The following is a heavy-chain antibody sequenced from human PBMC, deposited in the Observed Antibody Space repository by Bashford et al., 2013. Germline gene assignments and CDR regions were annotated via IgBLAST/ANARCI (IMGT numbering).Heavy chain of an antibody. CDR3: ARDLRDIVVAPKKNNWFDP. J-gene: IGHJ5*02. D-gene: IGHD2-15*01. V-gene: IGHV1-3*01. CDR1: GYTFTNYA. Sequence: ASVKVSCKASGYTFTNYAMHWVRQAPGQRLEWMGWINGGNGNTKYSQKFQGRVTITRDTSASTAYMELRSLRSDDTAVYYCARDLRDIVVAPKKNNWFDPWGQGTLVTVSS. CDR2: INGGNGNT.